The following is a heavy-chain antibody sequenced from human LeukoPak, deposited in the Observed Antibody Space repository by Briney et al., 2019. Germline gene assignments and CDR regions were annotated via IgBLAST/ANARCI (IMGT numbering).Heavy chain of an antibody. CDR2: ISWNSGSI. CDR1: GFTFDDYA. J-gene: IGHJ4*02. D-gene: IGHD2-15*01. V-gene: IGHV3-9*01. Sequence: PGGSLRLSCAASGFTFDDYAMHWVRQAPGKGLEWVSGISWNSGSIGYADSVKGRFTISRDNAKNSLYLQMNSLRAEDTALYYCAKASYCSGGSRYIFDYWGQGTLVTVSS. CDR3: AKASYCSGGSRYIFDY.